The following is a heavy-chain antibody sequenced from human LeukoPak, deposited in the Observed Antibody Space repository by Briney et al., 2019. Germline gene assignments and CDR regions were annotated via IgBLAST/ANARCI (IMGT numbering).Heavy chain of an antibody. J-gene: IGHJ4*02. Sequence: SETLSLICTVSGGSISNNYWSWIRQPPGKGLEWIGYVRYGGSTNYNPSLKSRVTISVDTSKNQFSLNLSSVTAADTAVYYCARDVTPATVWGQGTLVTVS. D-gene: IGHD3-16*01. V-gene: IGHV4-59*01. CDR2: VRYGGST. CDR1: GGSISNNY. CDR3: ARDVTPATV.